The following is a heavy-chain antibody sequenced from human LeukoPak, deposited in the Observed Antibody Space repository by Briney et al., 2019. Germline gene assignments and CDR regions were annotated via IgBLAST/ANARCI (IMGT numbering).Heavy chain of an antibody. CDR3: AREDRSWFGELFEGFDY. V-gene: IGHV4-59*01. CDR1: GGTLSSYY. CDR2: IYYSGST. D-gene: IGHD3-10*01. Sequence: SETLSLTCTVSGGTLSSYYGSSIRQPPGKGLEWIGYIYYSGSTNYNPSLKSRVTISVDTSKNQFSLKLSSVTAADTAVYYCAREDRSWFGELFEGFDYWGQGTLVTVSS. J-gene: IGHJ4*02.